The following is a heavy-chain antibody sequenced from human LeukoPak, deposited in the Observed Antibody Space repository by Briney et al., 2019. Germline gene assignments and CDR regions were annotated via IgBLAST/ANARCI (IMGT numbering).Heavy chain of an antibody. J-gene: IGHJ5*02. Sequence: ASVKVSCKASGYTFTSYGISWVRQAPGQGLEWMGWISAYNGNTNYAQKLQGRVTMTTDTSTSTAYMELRSLRSDDTAVYYCARISPYCSSTSCPRRRDWFDPWGQGTLVTVSS. D-gene: IGHD2-2*01. CDR2: ISAYNGNT. CDR1: GYTFTSYG. V-gene: IGHV1-18*01. CDR3: ARISPYCSSTSCPRRRDWFDP.